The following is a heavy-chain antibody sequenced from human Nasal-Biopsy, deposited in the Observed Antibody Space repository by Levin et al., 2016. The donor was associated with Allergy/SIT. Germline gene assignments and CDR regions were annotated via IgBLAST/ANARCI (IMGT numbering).Heavy chain of an antibody. J-gene: IGHJ6*02. Sequence: GGSLRLSCAASGFDFRSYDMMWVRQAPGKGLEWVSFVATGSSIKSYADSVKGRFTIFRDNGKKSLYLQMNSLRDEDTATYYCARVPTSLPALDVWGQGTTVTVSS. CDR1: GFDFRSYD. CDR2: VATGSSIK. V-gene: IGHV3-48*03. CDR3: ARVPTSLPALDV.